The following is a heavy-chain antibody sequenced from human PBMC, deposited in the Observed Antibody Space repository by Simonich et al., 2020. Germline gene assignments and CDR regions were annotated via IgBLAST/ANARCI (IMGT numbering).Heavy chain of an antibody. J-gene: IGHJ4*02. CDR3: ARLPDY. Sequence: QVQLQQWGAGLLKPSETLSLTCAAYGVSFSGYYWSRIRQHPGKGLEWIGEINHDGSTNYNPSRKSRVTISVDTSKNQFSLKLSSVTAADTAVYYCARLPDYWGQGTLVTVSS. CDR1: GVSFSGYY. V-gene: IGHV4-34*01. CDR2: INHDGST.